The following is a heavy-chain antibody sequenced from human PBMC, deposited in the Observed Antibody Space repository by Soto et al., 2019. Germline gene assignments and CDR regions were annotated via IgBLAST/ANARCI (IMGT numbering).Heavy chain of an antibody. CDR1: GFTFSSYA. CDR2: ISGSGGST. V-gene: IGHV3-23*01. D-gene: IGHD2-2*01. Sequence: EVQLLESGGGLVQPGGSLRLSCAASGFTFSSYAMSWVRQAPGKGLEWVSAISGSGGSTYYADSVKGRFTISRDNSKNPLYLQMNSLRAEDTAVYYCAKDTGYCSSTSCYDGGAFDIWGQGTMVTVSS. CDR3: AKDTGYCSSTSCYDGGAFDI. J-gene: IGHJ3*02.